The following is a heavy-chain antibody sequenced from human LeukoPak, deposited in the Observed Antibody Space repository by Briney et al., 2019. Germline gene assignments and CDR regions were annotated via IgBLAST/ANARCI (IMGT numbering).Heavy chain of an antibody. D-gene: IGHD3-10*01. CDR1: GFTFSSYA. J-gene: IGHJ4*02. Sequence: GGSLRLSCAASGFTFSSYAMHWVRQAPGKGLEWVAVISYDGSNKHYADSVKGRFTISRDNSKNTLYLQMNSLRAEDTAVYYCAKDYGGYYGSGSYYNVYYFDYWGQGTLVTVSS. V-gene: IGHV3-30-3*01. CDR3: AKDYGGYYGSGSYYNVYYFDY. CDR2: ISYDGSNK.